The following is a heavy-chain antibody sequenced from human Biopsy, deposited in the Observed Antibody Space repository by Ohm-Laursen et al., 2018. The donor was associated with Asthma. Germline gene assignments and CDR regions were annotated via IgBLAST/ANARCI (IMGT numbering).Heavy chain of an antibody. V-gene: IGHV3-30*03. J-gene: IGHJ3*02. CDR2: ISYDGSNK. D-gene: IGHD4-23*01. Sequence: SLRLSCAASGFTFSSYGMHWFRQAPGKGLEWVAVISYDGSNKYYADSVKGRFTISRDNSKNTLYLQMNSLRAEDTAVYYCARGNHHLDYGGNSGAFDIWGQGTMVTVSS. CDR1: GFTFSSYG. CDR3: ARGNHHLDYGGNSGAFDI.